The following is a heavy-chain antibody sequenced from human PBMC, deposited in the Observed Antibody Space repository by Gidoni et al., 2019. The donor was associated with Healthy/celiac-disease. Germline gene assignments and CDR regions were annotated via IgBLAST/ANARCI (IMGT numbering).Heavy chain of an antibody. J-gene: IGHJ6*02. D-gene: IGHD3-3*01. V-gene: IGHV3-33*01. CDR3: ARDRRGGYDFWSGYYPYYYYYGMDV. Sequence: QVQLVESGGGVVQPGRSLRLSCAASGFTFSSYGMHWVRPAPGKGLEWVAVIWYDGSNKYYADSVKGRFTISRDNSKNTLYLQMNSLRAEDTAVYYCARDRRGGYDFWSGYYPYYYYYGMDVWGQGTTVTVSS. CDR2: IWYDGSNK. CDR1: GFTFSSYG.